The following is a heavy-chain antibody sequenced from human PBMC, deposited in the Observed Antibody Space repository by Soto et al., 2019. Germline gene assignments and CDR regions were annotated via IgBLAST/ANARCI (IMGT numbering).Heavy chain of an antibody. V-gene: IGHV3-21*01. CDR2: ISSSSAYI. D-gene: IGHD1-26*01. CDR1: GFTFSTFS. Sequence: EVQLVESGGGLVKPGGSLRLSCAASGFTFSTFSMNLLRQAPGKGLGWVASISSSSAYIYYADSVKGRFTVSRDNAKNSLQLQMTSLGGEETAMYFCARDMRSVVGVADYWGQGTLVSVSS. CDR3: ARDMRSVVGVADY. J-gene: IGHJ4*02.